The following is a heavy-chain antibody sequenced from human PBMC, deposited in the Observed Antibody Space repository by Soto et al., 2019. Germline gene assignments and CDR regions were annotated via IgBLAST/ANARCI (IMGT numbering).Heavy chain of an antibody. Sequence: ASVKVSCKASGGTFSSYAISWVRQAPGQGLEWMGGIIPIFGTANYAQKFQGRVTITADKSTSTAYMELSSLRSEDTAVYYCARRPDRYDSWTGPGCFDTWGQGTLVTVSS. J-gene: IGHJ5*02. V-gene: IGHV1-69*06. D-gene: IGHD3-3*01. CDR1: GGTFSSYA. CDR2: IIPIFGTA. CDR3: ARRPDRYDSWTGPGCFDT.